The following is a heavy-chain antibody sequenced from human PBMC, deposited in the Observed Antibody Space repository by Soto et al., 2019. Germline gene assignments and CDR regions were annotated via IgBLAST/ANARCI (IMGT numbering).Heavy chain of an antibody. CDR3: ARDLSRSDYDFRSGVGYGMDV. CDR2: ISYDGSNK. CDR1: GFTFSSYA. V-gene: IGHV3-30-3*01. J-gene: IGHJ6*02. D-gene: IGHD3-3*01. Sequence: LSLSCAASGFTFSSYAMHWVRQAPGKGLEWVAVISYDGSNKYYADSVKGRFTISRDNSKNTLYLQMNSLRAEDTAVYYCARDLSRSDYDFRSGVGYGMDVWGQGTTVTVSS.